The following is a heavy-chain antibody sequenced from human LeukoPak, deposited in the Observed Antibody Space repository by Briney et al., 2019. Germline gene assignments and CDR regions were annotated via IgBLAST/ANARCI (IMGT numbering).Heavy chain of an antibody. CDR2: ISYDGTNK. V-gene: IGHV3-30*04. Sequence: GGSLRLSCAASGFTFSTFPMHWVRQAPGQGLEWVAFISYDGTNKYYADSVKGRFTISRDNDKNSIYLQMNSLRAEDTAVYYCAKDATPALGTVYMDVWGKGTTVTISS. CDR1: GFTFSTFP. CDR3: AKDATPALGTVYMDV. J-gene: IGHJ6*03. D-gene: IGHD6-13*01.